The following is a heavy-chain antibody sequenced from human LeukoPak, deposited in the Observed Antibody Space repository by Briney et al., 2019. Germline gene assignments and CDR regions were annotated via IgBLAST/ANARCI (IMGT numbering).Heavy chain of an antibody. CDR1: GYTFTTYG. Sequence: ASVKVSFRSSGYTFTTYGITWVRQAPGQGLEWMGWISTYNGNTNYAQKRQGRVTMTTDTSTRTAYMELRSLRSDDTAMYYCARDRMDTGTYFDYWGQGTLVTVSS. V-gene: IGHV1-18*01. J-gene: IGHJ4*02. CDR2: ISTYNGNT. D-gene: IGHD5-18*01. CDR3: ARDRMDTGTYFDY.